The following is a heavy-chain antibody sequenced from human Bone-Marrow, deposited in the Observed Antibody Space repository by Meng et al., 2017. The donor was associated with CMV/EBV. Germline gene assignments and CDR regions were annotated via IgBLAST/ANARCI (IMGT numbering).Heavy chain of an antibody. J-gene: IGHJ6*02. Sequence: GESLKISCAASGFTFDDYAMHWVRQAAGKGLEWVAAIWYDGSNYFHIDSVKGRFTISRDNSKNTLYLQMSSLRVEDTGVYYCAKREPGISGKTNTHNEGLDVWGQGTTVTVSS. CDR3: AKREPGISGKTNTHNEGLDV. CDR2: IWYDGSNY. CDR1: GFTFDDYA. D-gene: IGHD1-20*01. V-gene: IGHV3-33*06.